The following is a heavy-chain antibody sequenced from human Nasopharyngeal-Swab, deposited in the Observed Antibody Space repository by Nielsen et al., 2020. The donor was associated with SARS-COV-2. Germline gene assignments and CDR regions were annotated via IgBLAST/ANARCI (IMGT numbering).Heavy chain of an antibody. J-gene: IGHJ4*02. V-gene: IGHV1-69*13. CDR2: IIPIFGTA. CDR3: ARESPPYCSGGSCYFDH. Sequence: SSVKVSCKASGGTFSSYAISWVRQAPGQGLEWMGGIIPIFGTANYAQKFQGRVTITADESTSTAYMELSSLRSEDTAVYYCARESPPYCSGGSCYFDHWGQGTLVTVSS. D-gene: IGHD2-15*01. CDR1: GGTFSSYA.